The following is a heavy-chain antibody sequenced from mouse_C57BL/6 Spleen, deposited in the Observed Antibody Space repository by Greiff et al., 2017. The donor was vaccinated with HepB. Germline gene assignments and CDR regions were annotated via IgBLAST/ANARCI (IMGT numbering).Heavy chain of an antibody. Sequence: VQLKQSGAELVRPGASVKLSCTASGFNIKDYYMHWVKQRPEQGLEWIGRIDPEDGDTEYAPKFQGKATMTADTSSNTAYLQLSSLTSEDTAVYYCTTIYYGYYAMDYWGQGTSVTVSS. V-gene: IGHV14-1*01. J-gene: IGHJ4*01. D-gene: IGHD2-1*01. CDR2: IDPEDGDT. CDR1: GFNIKDYY. CDR3: TTIYYGYYAMDY.